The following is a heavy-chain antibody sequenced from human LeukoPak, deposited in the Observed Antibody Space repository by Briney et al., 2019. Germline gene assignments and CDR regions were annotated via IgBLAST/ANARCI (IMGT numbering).Heavy chain of an antibody. V-gene: IGHV4-34*01. D-gene: IGHD3-3*01. CDR3: ARDRLVYDFWSGYSPYGMDV. J-gene: IGHJ6*02. CDR2: INHSGST. CDR1: GGSFSGYY. Sequence: PSETLSLTCAVYGGSFSGYYWSWIRQPPGKGLEWIGEINHSGSTNYNPSLKSRVTISVDTSKNQFSLKLSSVTAADTAVYYCARDRLVYDFWSGYSPYGMDVWGQGTTVTVSS.